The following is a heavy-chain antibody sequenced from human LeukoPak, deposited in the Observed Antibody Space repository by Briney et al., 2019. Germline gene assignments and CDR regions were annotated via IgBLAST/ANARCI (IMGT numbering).Heavy chain of an antibody. J-gene: IGHJ2*01. D-gene: IGHD4-17*01. V-gene: IGHV1-2*02. CDR2: INPNSGGT. Sequence: ASVKVSCKASGDSFTDYYMHWVRQAPGQGLEWMGWINPNSGGTDYAQKFQGRVTMTRDTSISTAYMELSRLRSDDTAMYYCGRVGHGDPYWYFDLWGRGTQVTVSS. CDR3: GRVGHGDPYWYFDL. CDR1: GDSFTDYY.